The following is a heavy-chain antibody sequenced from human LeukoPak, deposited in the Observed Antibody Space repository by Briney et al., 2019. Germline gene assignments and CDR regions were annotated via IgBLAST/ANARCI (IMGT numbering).Heavy chain of an antibody. V-gene: IGHV1-2*02. J-gene: IGHJ5*01. CDR3: ARGHCSSTSCYIYNWFDS. D-gene: IGHD2-2*02. CDR1: GYTFTAYY. CDR2: INPNSGGT. Sequence: ASVKVSCKASGYTFTAYYTHWVRQAPGQGLEWMGWINPNSGGTNYAQKFQGRVTMTRDTSITTAYMELSRLRSDDTAVFYCARGHCSSTSCYIYNWFDSWGQGTLVTVSS.